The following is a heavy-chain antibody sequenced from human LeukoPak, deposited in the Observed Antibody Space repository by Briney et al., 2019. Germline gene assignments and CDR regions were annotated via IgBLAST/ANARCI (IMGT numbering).Heavy chain of an antibody. Sequence: GGSLRLSCAASGFTFSSYSMNWVRQAPGKGLEWVSSISSTSNYIYYADSVKGRFTISRDNAKNSLYLQMNSLRAEDTAVYYCARDPYYYDSSGYYENWFDPWGQGTLVTVSS. D-gene: IGHD3-22*01. CDR3: ARDPYYYDSSGYYENWFDP. V-gene: IGHV3-21*01. J-gene: IGHJ5*02. CDR2: ISSTSNYI. CDR1: GFTFSSYS.